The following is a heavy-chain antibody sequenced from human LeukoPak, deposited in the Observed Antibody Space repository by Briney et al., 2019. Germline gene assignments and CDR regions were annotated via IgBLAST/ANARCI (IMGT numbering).Heavy chain of an antibody. V-gene: IGHV3-48*03. Sequence: GGSLRLSCAASGFSFSAFEMNWVRQAPGKGLEWTSHISTGGRTIHYADSVKGRFTISRDNAKNSLYLQMNSLRGEDTGVYYCARGSGYVLDYWTQGTLVTVSS. D-gene: IGHD2-15*01. J-gene: IGHJ4*02. CDR3: ARGSGYVLDY. CDR2: ISTGGRTI. CDR1: GFSFSAFE.